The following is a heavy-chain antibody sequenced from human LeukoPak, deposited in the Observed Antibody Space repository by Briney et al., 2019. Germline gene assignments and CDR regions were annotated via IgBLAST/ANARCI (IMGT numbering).Heavy chain of an antibody. CDR1: GGSISSYY. CDR3: ARHSSSSQTHFDY. D-gene: IGHD6-6*01. V-gene: IGHV4-59*08. J-gene: IGHJ4*02. CDR2: IYYSGST. Sequence: SETLSLTCTVSGGSISSYYWSWIRQPPGKGLEWIGYIYYSGSTYYNPSLKSRVTISVDTSKNQFSLKLSSVTAADTAVYYCARHSSSSQTHFDYWGQGTLVTVSS.